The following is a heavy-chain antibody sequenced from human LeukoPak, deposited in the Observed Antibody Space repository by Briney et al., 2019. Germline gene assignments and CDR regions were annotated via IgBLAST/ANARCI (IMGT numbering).Heavy chain of an antibody. CDR1: GFTFSDYY. CDR3: CYGSGSYAFDY. V-gene: IGHV3-11*01. J-gene: IGHJ4*02. D-gene: IGHD3-10*01. Sequence: GGSMRLSCAASGFTFSDYYMSWIRQAPGKGLEWVSYISSSGSTIYYADSVKGRFTISRDNAKNSLYLQMNSLRAEDTAVYYCCYGSGSYAFDYWGQGTLVTVSS. CDR2: ISSSGSTI.